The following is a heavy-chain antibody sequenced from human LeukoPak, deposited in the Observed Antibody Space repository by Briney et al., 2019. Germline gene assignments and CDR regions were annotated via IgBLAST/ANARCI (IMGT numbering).Heavy chain of an antibody. CDR3: ASLSSGAFDH. CDR1: GGSISSYY. D-gene: IGHD2-15*01. V-gene: IGHV4-4*07. Sequence: SETLSLTCTVSGGSISSYYWSWIRQPAGKELEWIGHIYTSGSTNYNPSLKSRVTISVDKSKNQFSLKLSSVTAADTAVYYCASLSSGAFDHWGQGTLVTVSS. J-gene: IGHJ4*02. CDR2: IYTSGST.